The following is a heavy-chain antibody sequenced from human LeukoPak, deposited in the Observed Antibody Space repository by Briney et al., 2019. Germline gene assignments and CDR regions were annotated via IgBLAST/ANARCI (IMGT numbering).Heavy chain of an antibody. CDR1: GYTFTGYY. CDR3: ARVWPCANGVCPDVFEY. V-gene: IGHV1-2*02. CDR2: IIPNSGGT. J-gene: IGHJ4*02. D-gene: IGHD2-8*01. Sequence: ASVTVSCKASGYTFTGYYMHWVRQAPGQGLEWMGWIIPNSGGTHYAQKFQGRVTMTRDTSISSAYMELSSLTSDDTAVYYCARVWPCANGVCPDVFEYWGQGTLVTVSS.